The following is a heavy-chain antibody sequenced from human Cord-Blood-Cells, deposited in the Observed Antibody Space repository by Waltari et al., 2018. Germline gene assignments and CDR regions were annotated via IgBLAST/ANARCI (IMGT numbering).Heavy chain of an antibody. V-gene: IGHV5-51*01. CDR2: IYPGDSDT. CDR3: ARQVGATTGDVGAFDI. D-gene: IGHD1-26*01. CDR1: GYSFPSYW. Sequence: EVQLVQSGAEVKKPGESLKISCKGSGYSFPSYWIGWVRQMPGKGLEWMGIIYPGDSDTRYSPSFQGQVTISADKSISTAYLQWSSLKASDTAMYYCARQVGATTGDVGAFDIWGQGTMVTVSS. J-gene: IGHJ3*02.